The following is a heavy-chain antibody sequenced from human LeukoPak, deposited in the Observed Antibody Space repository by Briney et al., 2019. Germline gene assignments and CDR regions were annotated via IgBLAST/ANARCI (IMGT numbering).Heavy chain of an antibody. V-gene: IGHV1-2*04. D-gene: IGHD2-15*01. J-gene: IGHJ6*02. Sequence: GASVKVSCKASGYTFTGYYMHWVRQAPGQGLEWVGWINPNSGGTNYAQKFQGWVTMTRDTSISTAYMELSRLRSDDTAVYYCARVGFATQYYYYYGMDVWGQGTTVTVSS. CDR2: INPNSGGT. CDR3: ARVGFATQYYYYYGMDV. CDR1: GYTFTGYY.